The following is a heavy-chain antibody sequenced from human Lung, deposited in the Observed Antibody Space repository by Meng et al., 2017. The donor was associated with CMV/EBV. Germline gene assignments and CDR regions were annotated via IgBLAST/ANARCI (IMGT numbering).Heavy chain of an antibody. CDR2: ISSSGSTI. V-gene: IGHV3-11*01. Sequence: GGSLRLSCAASGFAFSDYYMSWIRQAPGKGLEWVSYISSSGSTIYNADSVKGRFTFSRDNAKNTLYLQMNSLRAEDTAVFYYASHRYSGSYYPPAWFDPWGQGTLVTVSS. J-gene: IGHJ5*02. D-gene: IGHD1-26*01. CDR3: ASHRYSGSYYPPAWFDP. CDR1: GFAFSDYY.